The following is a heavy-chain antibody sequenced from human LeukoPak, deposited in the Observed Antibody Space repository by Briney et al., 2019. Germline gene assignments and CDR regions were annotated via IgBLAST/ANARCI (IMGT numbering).Heavy chain of an antibody. CDR2: IKQDGSEK. V-gene: IGHV3-7*04. D-gene: IGHD3-10*01. CDR3: ARGRGCSTMACYPDY. Sequence: SGGSLRLSCAASGFTFSYYWMSWVRQAPGKGLEWVANIKQDGSEKYYVGSVRGRFTISRDNAKKSLYLQMNSLRAEDTALYYRARGRGCSTMACYPDYWGQGTLVTVSS. J-gene: IGHJ4*02. CDR1: GFTFSYYW.